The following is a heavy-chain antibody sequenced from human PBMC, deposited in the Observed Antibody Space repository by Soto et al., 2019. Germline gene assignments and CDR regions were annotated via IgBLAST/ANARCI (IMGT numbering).Heavy chain of an antibody. D-gene: IGHD2-2*01. CDR2: IIPIFGTA. Sequence: SVKVSCKASGGTFSSYAISWVRQAPGQGLEWMGGIIPIFGTANYAQKFQGRVTITADESTSTAYMELSSLRSEDTAVYYCARGAVVVPAANRLYYYYGMDVWGQGTRSPSP. J-gene: IGHJ6*02. CDR1: GGTFSSYA. V-gene: IGHV1-69*13. CDR3: ARGAVVVPAANRLYYYYGMDV.